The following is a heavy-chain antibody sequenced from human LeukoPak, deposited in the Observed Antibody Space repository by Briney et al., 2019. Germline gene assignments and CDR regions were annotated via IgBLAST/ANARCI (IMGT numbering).Heavy chain of an antibody. D-gene: IGHD2-2*01. Sequence: SETLSLTCTVSGGSISSSSYYWGWIRQPPGKGLEWIGSIYYSGSTYYNPSLKSRVTISVDTSKNQFSLKLSSVTAADTAVYYCARVHQPFFDYWGQGTLVTVSS. CDR2: IYYSGST. CDR3: ARVHQPFFDY. CDR1: GGSISSSSYY. J-gene: IGHJ4*02. V-gene: IGHV4-39*07.